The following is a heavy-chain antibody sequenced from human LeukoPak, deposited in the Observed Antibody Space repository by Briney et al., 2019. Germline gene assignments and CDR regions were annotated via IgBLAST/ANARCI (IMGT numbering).Heavy chain of an antibody. D-gene: IGHD6-13*01. Sequence: PGGSLRLSCAASGFAFSSYAMSWVRQAPGKGLEWVSVISGSGGSTYYADSVKGRFTISRDNAKNSLYLQMNSLRAEDTAVYYCARSGSSWFYDYWGQGTLVTVSS. CDR1: GFAFSSYA. CDR2: ISGSGGST. J-gene: IGHJ4*02. V-gene: IGHV3-23*01. CDR3: ARSGSSWFYDY.